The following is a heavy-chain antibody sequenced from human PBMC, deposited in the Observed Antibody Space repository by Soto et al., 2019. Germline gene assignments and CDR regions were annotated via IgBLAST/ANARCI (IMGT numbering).Heavy chain of an antibody. D-gene: IGHD3-3*01. Sequence: PGGSLRLSCAASGFTFSSYAMSWVRQAPGKGLEWVSAISGSGGSTYYADSVKGRFTISRDNSKNTLYLQMNSLRAEDTAVYYCAKDRALKYYDFWSGYNYYYYGMDVWGQGTTVTVSS. CDR3: AKDRALKYYDFWSGYNYYYYGMDV. J-gene: IGHJ6*02. CDR2: ISGSGGST. CDR1: GFTFSSYA. V-gene: IGHV3-23*01.